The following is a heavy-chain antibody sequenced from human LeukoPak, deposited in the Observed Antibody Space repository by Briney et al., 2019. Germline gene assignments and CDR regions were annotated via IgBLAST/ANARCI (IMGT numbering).Heavy chain of an antibody. V-gene: IGHV4-39*01. Sequence: SETLSLTCTVSGGSISSSRYYWGWIRQPPGKGLEWIGSIYYSGSTYYNPSLKSRVTISVDTSKNQFSLKLSSVTAADTAVYYCARSPSPVFDYWGQGTLVTVSS. J-gene: IGHJ4*02. CDR3: ARSPSPVFDY. CDR2: IYYSGST. CDR1: GGSISSSRYY.